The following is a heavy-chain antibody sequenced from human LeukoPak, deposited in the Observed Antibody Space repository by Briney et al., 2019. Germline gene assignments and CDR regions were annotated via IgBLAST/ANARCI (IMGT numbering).Heavy chain of an antibody. CDR1: GGSFSGYY. V-gene: IGHV4-34*01. J-gene: IGHJ4*02. D-gene: IGHD2-21*02. CDR3: AGRGDYYFDY. Sequence: SETLSLTCAVYGGSFSGYYWSWIRQPPGKGLEWIGEINHSGSTNYNPSLKSRVTISVDTSKNQCSLKLSSVTAADTAVYYCAGRGDYYFDYWGQGTLVTVSS. CDR2: INHSGST.